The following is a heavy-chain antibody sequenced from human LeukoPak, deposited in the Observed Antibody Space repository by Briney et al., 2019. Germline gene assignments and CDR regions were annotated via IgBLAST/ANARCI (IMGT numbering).Heavy chain of an antibody. CDR3: AKYLGSYYDY. J-gene: IGHJ4*02. D-gene: IGHD1-26*01. CDR1: GFTFSSYG. CDR2: IRYDGSTK. V-gene: IGHV3-30*02. Sequence: GESLRLSYAASGFTFSSYGMHWVRQARGKGLEWVTFIRYDGSTKYYADSVKGRCTISRDNSKNTLYLQMNSLRPEDTAVYYCAKYLGSYYDYWGQGTLVTVSS.